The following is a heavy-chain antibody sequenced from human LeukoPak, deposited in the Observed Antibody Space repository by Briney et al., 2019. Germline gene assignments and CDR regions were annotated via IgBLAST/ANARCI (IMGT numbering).Heavy chain of an antibody. CDR2: IGAYNGNT. V-gene: IGHV1-18*01. J-gene: IGHJ4*02. Sequence: ASVKVSCKASGYTFTSYGISWVRQAPGQGLEWMGWIGAYNGNTNYAQKLQGRVTMTTDISTSTAYMELRSLRSDDTAVYYCARASQVDTAMVAPDYWGQGTLVTVSS. CDR3: ARASQVDTAMVAPDY. CDR1: GYTFTSYG. D-gene: IGHD5-18*01.